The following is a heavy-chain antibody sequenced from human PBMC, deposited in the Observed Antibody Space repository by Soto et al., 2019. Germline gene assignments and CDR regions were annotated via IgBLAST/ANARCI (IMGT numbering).Heavy chain of an antibody. CDR2: IIPIFGTA. V-gene: IGHV1-69*01. CDR1: GGTFSSYA. J-gene: IGHJ6*02. CDR3: ATSGSHWSGGRCLFYYGMDV. D-gene: IGHD2-15*01. Sequence: QAQRVQSGAEVKKPGSSVKVSCKASGGTFSSYAISWVRQAPGQGLEWMGGIIPIFGTANYAQKFQGRVTITADESTSTAYMELSSLRSEDTAVYYRATSGSHWSGGRCLFYYGMDVWGQGTTVTVSS.